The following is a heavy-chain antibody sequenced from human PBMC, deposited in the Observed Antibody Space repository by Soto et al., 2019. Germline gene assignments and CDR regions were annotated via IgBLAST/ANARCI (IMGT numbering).Heavy chain of an antibody. D-gene: IGHD3-22*01. CDR3: VRDWLNHYFDY. V-gene: IGHV3-30-3*01. Sequence: GGSLRLSCAASGFTFVKFGMHWVHQAPGKGLEWVAVVSHDGSNKHYADSVKGRFTISRDNSKNTVYMQMNSLRVEDTAVYYCVRDWLNHYFDYWGQGALVTV. J-gene: IGHJ4*02. CDR1: GFTFVKFG. CDR2: VSHDGSNK.